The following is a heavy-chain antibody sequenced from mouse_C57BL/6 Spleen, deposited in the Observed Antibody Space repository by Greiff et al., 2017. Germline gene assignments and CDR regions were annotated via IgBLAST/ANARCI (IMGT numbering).Heavy chain of an antibody. J-gene: IGHJ1*03. V-gene: IGHV1-15*01. CDR3: TRWDDYDGALYWYFDV. D-gene: IGHD2-4*01. Sequence: VKLVESGAELVRPGASVTLSCKASGYTFTDYEMHWVKQTPVHGLEWIGAIDPETGGTAYNQKFKGKAILTADKSSSTSYMGLRSLTSEDSAVYYCTRWDDYDGALYWYFDVWGTGTTVTVSS. CDR2: IDPETGGT. CDR1: GYTFTDYE.